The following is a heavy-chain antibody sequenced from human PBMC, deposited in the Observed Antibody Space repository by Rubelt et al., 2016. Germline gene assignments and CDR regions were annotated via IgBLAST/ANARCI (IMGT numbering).Heavy chain of an antibody. J-gene: IGHJ4*02. D-gene: IGHD2-8*01. V-gene: IGHV3-74*01. CDR3: ASIKKYCTNGVCYLHYFDY. Sequence: INSDGSSTSYADPVKGRFTISRDNAKNTLYLQMNSLRAEDTAVYYCASIKKYCTNGVCYLHYFDYWGQGTLVTVSS. CDR2: INSDGSST.